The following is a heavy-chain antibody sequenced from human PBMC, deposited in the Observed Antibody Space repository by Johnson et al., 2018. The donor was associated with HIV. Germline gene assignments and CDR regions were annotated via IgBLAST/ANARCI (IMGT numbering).Heavy chain of an antibody. J-gene: IGHJ3*02. CDR3: AKNSAAFDI. Sequence: MLLVESGGGLVQPGGSLRLSCEASGFTFSTYAMSWVRQAPGKGLEWVSGISGGGGSTYYADSVKGRFTISRDNSKNTLYLQMNSLRAEDTAVYYCAKNSAAFDIWGQGTMVTVSS. D-gene: IGHD3-10*01. V-gene: IGHV3-23*04. CDR2: ISGGGGST. CDR1: GFTFSTYA.